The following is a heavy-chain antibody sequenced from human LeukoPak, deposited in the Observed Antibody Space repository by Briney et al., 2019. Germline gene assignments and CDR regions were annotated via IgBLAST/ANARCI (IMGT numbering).Heavy chain of an antibody. D-gene: IGHD4-17*01. CDR2: ISYDGSNK. Sequence: SGGSLRLSCAASGFTFSSYGMHWVRQAPGKGLEWVAVISYDGSNKYYADSVKGRFTISRDNSKNTLYLQMNSLRAEDTAVYYCATGGVTTVTTWGQGTLVTVSS. V-gene: IGHV3-30*03. J-gene: IGHJ4*02. CDR1: GFTFSSYG. CDR3: ATGGVTTVTT.